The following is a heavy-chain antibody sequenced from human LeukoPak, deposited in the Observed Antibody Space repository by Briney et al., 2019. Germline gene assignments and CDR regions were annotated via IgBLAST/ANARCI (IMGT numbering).Heavy chain of an antibody. V-gene: IGHV4-34*01. Sequence: SETLSLTCAVYGGSFSGYYWSWIRQPPGKGLEWIGEINHGGSTNYNPSLKSRVTISVDTSKNQFSLKLSSVTAADTAVYYCARGPPRAYYYGSGSYCFDYWGQGTLVTVSS. D-gene: IGHD3-10*01. CDR1: GGSFSGYY. CDR2: INHGGST. CDR3: ARGPPRAYYYGSGSYCFDY. J-gene: IGHJ4*02.